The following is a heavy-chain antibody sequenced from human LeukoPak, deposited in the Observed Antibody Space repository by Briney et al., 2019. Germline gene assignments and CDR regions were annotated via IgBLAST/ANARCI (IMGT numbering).Heavy chain of an antibody. V-gene: IGHV4-31*03. CDR3: ARAGGFFSPFGY. CDR2: IYYSGST. Sequence: SQTLSLTCTVSGGSISSGGYYWSWIRQHPGDGLEWIGYIYYSGSTYYNPSLKSRVTISIDTSKNQFSLKLSSVTAADTAVYYCARAGGFFSPFGYWGRGTLVTVSS. J-gene: IGHJ4*02. CDR1: GGSISSGGYY. D-gene: IGHD3-16*01.